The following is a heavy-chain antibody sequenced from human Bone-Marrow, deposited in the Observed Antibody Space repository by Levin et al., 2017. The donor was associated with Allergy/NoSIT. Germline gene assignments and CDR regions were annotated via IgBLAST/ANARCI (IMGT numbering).Heavy chain of an antibody. V-gene: IGHV3-30-3*01. CDR3: ARGVGVITYFDS. Sequence: GESLKISCAASEFIFSSYSMHWVRQAPGKGLEWVALISPDGNTEFYADSVKGRFTISRDNSKNTLYLQMNSLRPEDWAVYFCARGVGVITYFDSWGQGTQVTVSS. CDR2: ISPDGNTE. CDR1: EFIFSSYS. D-gene: IGHD3-10*01. J-gene: IGHJ4*02.